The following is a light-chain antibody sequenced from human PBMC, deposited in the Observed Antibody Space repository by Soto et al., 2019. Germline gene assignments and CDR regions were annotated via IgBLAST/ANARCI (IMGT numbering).Light chain of an antibody. J-gene: IGKJ1*01. CDR1: HTVRSS. CDR3: QQYNNWPSWT. CDR2: DAS. Sequence: DIVLTQSPGTLSLSPGERATLSCRASHTVRSSSLARYQQKPGQAPRLLIYDASSRATGSPARFSGSGAGTEFTLAISSLQSEDFAVYYCQQYNNWPSWTFGQGTKVDIK. V-gene: IGKV3D-15*01.